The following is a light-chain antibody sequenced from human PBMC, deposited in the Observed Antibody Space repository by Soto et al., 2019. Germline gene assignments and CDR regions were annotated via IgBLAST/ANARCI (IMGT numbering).Light chain of an antibody. CDR1: SSNIGSNY. Sequence: QSVLTQPPSASGTPGQRVTISCSGSSSNIGSNYVYWYQQLPGTAPKLLIYDNNNRPSGVPDRFSGSKSGTSASLAISGLQAEDEADYYCQSYDRSLRVVFGGGTKLTVL. CDR3: QSYDRSLRVV. V-gene: IGLV1-40*01. J-gene: IGLJ2*01. CDR2: DNN.